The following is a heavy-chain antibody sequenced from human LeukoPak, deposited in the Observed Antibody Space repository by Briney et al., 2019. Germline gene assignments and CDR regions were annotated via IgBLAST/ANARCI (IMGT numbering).Heavy chain of an antibody. Sequence: PSETLSLTCTVSGGSISSGSYYWSWIRQPAGKGLEWIGRIYTSGSTNYNPSLKSRVTISVDTSKNQFSLKLSSVTAADTAVYYCARGQAWPLLGRYDFDYWGQGTLVTVSS. J-gene: IGHJ4*02. D-gene: IGHD2-21*01. CDR2: IYTSGST. CDR3: ARGQAWPLLGRYDFDY. V-gene: IGHV4-61*02. CDR1: GGSISSGSYY.